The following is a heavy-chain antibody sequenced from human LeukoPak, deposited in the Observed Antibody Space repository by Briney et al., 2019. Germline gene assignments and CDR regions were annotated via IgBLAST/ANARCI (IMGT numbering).Heavy chain of an antibody. Sequence: SETLSLTCTVSGDSISSYSYYWGWIRQPPGKGLGWIGNIYYSGSTYYNPSLKSRVTISVDTSKNQFSLKLSSVTAADTAVFYCARQAGTVNTFRYFHPWGQGTLVTVSS. CDR2: IYYSGST. CDR3: ARQAGTVNTFRYFHP. D-gene: IGHD6-19*01. V-gene: IGHV4-39*01. J-gene: IGHJ5*02. CDR1: GDSISSYSYY.